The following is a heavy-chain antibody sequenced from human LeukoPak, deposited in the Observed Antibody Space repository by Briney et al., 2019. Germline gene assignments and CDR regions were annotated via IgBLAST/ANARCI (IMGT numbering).Heavy chain of an antibody. CDR3: ARGGYCSGGSCYGGGFDY. CDR1: GGSFSGYY. Sequence: PSETLSLTCAVYGGSFSGYYWSWIRQPPGKGLEWLGEINHSGSTNYNPSLKSRVTISVDTSKNQFSLKLTSVTAADTAVYYCARGGYCSGGSCYGGGFDYRGQGILVTVSS. CDR2: INHSGST. J-gene: IGHJ4*02. D-gene: IGHD2-15*01. V-gene: IGHV4-34*01.